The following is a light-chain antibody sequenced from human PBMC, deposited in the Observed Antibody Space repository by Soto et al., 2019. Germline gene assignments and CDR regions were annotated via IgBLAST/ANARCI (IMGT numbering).Light chain of an antibody. CDR3: QQYNNWPRG. Sequence: IMMTQSPATVSVSPGERATLSCRASRSVSSNVAWYQQKPGQSPRLLIYGASTRATGIPARFSGSGPGTEFTLTISSLQSEDFAVYYCQQYNNWPRGFGQGTKVDIK. CDR2: GAS. CDR1: RSVSSN. J-gene: IGKJ1*01. V-gene: IGKV3-15*01.